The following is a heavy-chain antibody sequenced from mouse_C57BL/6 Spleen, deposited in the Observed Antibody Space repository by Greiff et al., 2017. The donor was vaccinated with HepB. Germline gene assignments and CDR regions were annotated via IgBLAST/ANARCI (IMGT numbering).Heavy chain of an antibody. Sequence: VKLMESGPELVKPGASVKISCKASGYAFSSSWMNWVKQRPGKGLEWIGRIYPGDGDTNYNGKFKGKATLTADKSSSTAYMQLSSLTSEDSAVYFCARSRYEYEFAYWGQGTLVTVSA. CDR1: GYAFSSSW. D-gene: IGHD2-4*01. CDR2: IYPGDGDT. V-gene: IGHV1-82*01. CDR3: ARSRYEYEFAY. J-gene: IGHJ3*01.